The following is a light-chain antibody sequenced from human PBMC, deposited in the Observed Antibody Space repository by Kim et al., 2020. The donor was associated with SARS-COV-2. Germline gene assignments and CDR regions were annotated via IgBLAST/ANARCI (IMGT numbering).Light chain of an antibody. CDR3: CSYAGDSTFV. J-gene: IGLJ2*01. CDR2: EVS. CDR1: SSDVGGYNY. Sequence: QSALTQPRSVSGSPGQSVTISCTGTSSDVGGYNYVSWYQQHPAKAPKLMIYEVSKRPSGVSNRFSGSKSGNTASLTISGLQAEDEADYYCCSYAGDSTFVFGGGTQLTVL. V-gene: IGLV2-23*02.